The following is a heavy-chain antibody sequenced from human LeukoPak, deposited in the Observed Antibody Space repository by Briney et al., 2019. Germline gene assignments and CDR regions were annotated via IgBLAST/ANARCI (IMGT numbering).Heavy chain of an antibody. CDR1: GFTFSSYE. D-gene: IGHD4-17*01. Sequence: PGGSLRLSCAASGFTFSSYEMNWVRQAPGKGLEWVSYISSSGSTIYYGDSVKGRFTTSRDNAKNSLYLQMNSLSVDDTAVYYCARDRLHYGEYEKTLDYWGQGTLVTVSS. J-gene: IGHJ4*02. V-gene: IGHV3-48*03. CDR3: ARDRLHYGEYEKTLDY. CDR2: ISSSGSTI.